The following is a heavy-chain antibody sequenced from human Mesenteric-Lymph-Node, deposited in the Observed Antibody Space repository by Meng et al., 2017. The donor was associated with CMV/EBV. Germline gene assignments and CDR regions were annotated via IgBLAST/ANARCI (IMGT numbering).Heavy chain of an antibody. J-gene: IGHJ6*02. Sequence: SETLSLTCTVSGGSISSSNYYQGWIRQPPGKGLEWIGSIYYSGSTYYNPSLRRLVTIFVDTSKNQFSLKRSAVTAADTAVYYGARHEVVYSNYRYYYYGMDVWGQGTTVTVSS. CDR2: IYYSGST. D-gene: IGHD4-11*01. V-gene: IGHV4-39*01. CDR1: GGSISSSNYY. CDR3: ARHEVVYSNYRYYYYGMDV.